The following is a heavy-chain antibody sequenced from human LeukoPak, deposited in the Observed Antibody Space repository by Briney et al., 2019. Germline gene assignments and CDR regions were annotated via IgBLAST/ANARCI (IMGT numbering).Heavy chain of an antibody. V-gene: IGHV4-34*01. CDR1: AGSFSGYY. D-gene: IGHD2-2*02. Sequence: SETLSLTCAVYAGSFSGYYWSWIRQPPGKGREWIGEINHSGSTNYNPSLKSRVTISVDTSKNQFSLKLSSVTAADTAVYYCARVRCSSTSCYRGRAFDIWGQGTMVTVSS. CDR3: ARVRCSSTSCYRGRAFDI. J-gene: IGHJ3*02. CDR2: INHSGST.